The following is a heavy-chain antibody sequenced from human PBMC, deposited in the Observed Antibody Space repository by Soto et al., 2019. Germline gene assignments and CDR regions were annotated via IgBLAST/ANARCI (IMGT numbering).Heavy chain of an antibody. V-gene: IGHV4-61*01. CDR3: ARGPGHFQYSSSWYDY. J-gene: IGHJ4*02. CDR2: IYYSGST. CDR1: GGSVSSGSYY. D-gene: IGHD6-13*01. Sequence: QVQLQESGPGLVKPSETLSLTCTVSGGSVSSGSYYWSWIRQPPGKGLEWIGYIYYSGSTYYNPSLKSRVTISVDTSKNQFSLKLSSVTAADTAVYYCARGPGHFQYSSSWYDYWGQGTLVTVSS.